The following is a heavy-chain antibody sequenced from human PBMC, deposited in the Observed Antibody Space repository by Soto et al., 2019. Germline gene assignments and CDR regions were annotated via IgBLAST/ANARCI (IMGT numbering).Heavy chain of an antibody. V-gene: IGHV3-73*02. D-gene: IGHD4-17*01. CDR3: TTAPLHEYSDYTVDY. CDR2: IRSKPNSYAT. CDR1: GFTFSDSA. Sequence: EVQLVESGGGLVQPGGSLKLSCAASGFTFSDSAMHWVRQASGKGLEWVGRIRSKPNSYATAYAASVKGRFTISRDDSENTAYLQMNSLKTEDTAVYYCTTAPLHEYSDYTVDYWGQGTLVTVSS. J-gene: IGHJ4*02.